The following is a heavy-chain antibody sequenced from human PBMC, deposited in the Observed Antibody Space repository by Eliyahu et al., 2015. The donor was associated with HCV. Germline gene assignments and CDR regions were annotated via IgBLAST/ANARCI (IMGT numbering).Heavy chain of an antibody. CDR1: GFXFXRFP. V-gene: IGHV3-30-3*01. J-gene: IGHJ6*02. D-gene: IGHD2-15*01. CDR2: ILFDGSEK. CDR3: ARDKYCSDTNCRYYDYGMDV. Sequence: QVQLVESGGGVVQSGRSLRLSCIXSGFXFXRFPMPGVRQAPGKGLEGVAVILFDGSEKYYADSMKGRVTISRDNSKNTLCLEMNNLRSEDTALYYCARDKYCSDTNCRYYDYGMDVWGQGTTVTVSS.